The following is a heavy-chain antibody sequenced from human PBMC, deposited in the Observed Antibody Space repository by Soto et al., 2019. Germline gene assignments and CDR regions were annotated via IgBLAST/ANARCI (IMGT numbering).Heavy chain of an antibody. CDR3: ARDDFWSGYYAFDI. J-gene: IGHJ3*02. CDR1: GFSFSSYG. V-gene: IGHV3-33*01. CDR2: IWYDGSNK. Sequence: VQLVESGGGVVQPGRSLRLSCAASGFSFSSYGMHWVRQAPGKGLEWVAVIWYDGSNKYYADSVKGRFTISRDNSKKTLYLQMNSLRAEDTAVYYCARDDFWSGYYAFDIWGQGTMVTVSS. D-gene: IGHD3-3*01.